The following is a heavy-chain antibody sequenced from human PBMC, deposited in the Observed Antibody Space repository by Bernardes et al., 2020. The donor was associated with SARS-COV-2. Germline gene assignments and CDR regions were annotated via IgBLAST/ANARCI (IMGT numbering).Heavy chain of an antibody. CDR1: SYTLSNYG. Sequence: ASVKASCKTSSYTLSNYGFTWVRQAPGQGLEWMGWISGYNGNTNYAQKFQDRVTMTTDRSTSTAYMEMRDLRSDDTAVYYCALGSGTSVTGENDYWGQGTLVTVSS. CDR3: ALGSGTSVTGENDY. D-gene: IGHD1-1*01. CDR2: ISGYNGNT. V-gene: IGHV1-18*04. J-gene: IGHJ4*02.